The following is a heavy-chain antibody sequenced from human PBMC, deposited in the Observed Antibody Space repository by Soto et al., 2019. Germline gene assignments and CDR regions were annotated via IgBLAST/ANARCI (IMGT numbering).Heavy chain of an antibody. J-gene: IGHJ2*01. D-gene: IGHD4-17*01. CDR1: GCSISSGGYS. V-gene: IGHV4-30-2*01. CDR2: IYHSGST. Sequence: QLQMQESGSGLVKPSQTLSLTCAVSGCSISSGGYSWSWIRQPPGKGLERIGYIYHSGSTYYNPSLKSRVTISVDRSTNQFTLKLSSVTAADTAVYYGARQMTTVVMGENCYLDLWCRGTLVTVSS. CDR3: ARQMTTVVMGENCYLDL.